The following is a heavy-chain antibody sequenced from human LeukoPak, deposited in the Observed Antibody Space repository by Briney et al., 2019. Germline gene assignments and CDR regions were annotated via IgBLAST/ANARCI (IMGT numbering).Heavy chain of an antibody. J-gene: IGHJ1*01. V-gene: IGHV1-2*02. CDR1: GYTFTGYY. CDR3: ARRVTCDS. Sequence: ASVKVSCKASGYTFTGYYIHWVRQAPGQGLEWMGWINPNSGDTNYAQKFQGRVTMTRDTSISTAYMELSRLRSHDTAVYYCARRVTCDSWGQGTLLTVPS. D-gene: IGHD2-21*02. CDR2: INPNSGDT.